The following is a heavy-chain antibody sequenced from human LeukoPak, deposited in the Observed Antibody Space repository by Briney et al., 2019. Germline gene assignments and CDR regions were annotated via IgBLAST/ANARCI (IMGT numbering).Heavy chain of an antibody. CDR2: FGHDGREM. CDR3: ARDLIGGWSCDH. CDR1: GFTFTSHG. V-gene: IGHV3-30*02. J-gene: IGHJ4*02. Sequence: GGSLRLSCTVSGFTFTSHGMHWVRQAPGKGLEWVAYFGHDGREMYYADSVKGRFTISRDSSKTTVHLHMNSLKVGDTALYYCARDLIGGWSCDHWGQGTLVTVSS. D-gene: IGHD3-16*01.